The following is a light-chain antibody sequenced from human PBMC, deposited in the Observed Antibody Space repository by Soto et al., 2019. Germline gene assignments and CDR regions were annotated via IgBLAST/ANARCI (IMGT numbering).Light chain of an antibody. CDR1: GRDIGGYNY. J-gene: IGLJ2*01. CDR2: DVS. V-gene: IGLV2-14*03. CDR3: SSYATGSTIL. Sequence: QSALTQPASVSGSPGQSITISCTGTGRDIGGYNYVSWYQLHPGKAPKLLTYDVSNRPSGIFARFSGSKSGITASLTISGLQAEDEADYYCSSYATGSTILFGGGTKLTVL.